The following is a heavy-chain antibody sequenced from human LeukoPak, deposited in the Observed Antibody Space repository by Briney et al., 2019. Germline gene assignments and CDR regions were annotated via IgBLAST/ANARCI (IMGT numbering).Heavy chain of an antibody. Sequence: SETLSLTCSVSGGSISNYYWSWIRQPAGKGLEWIGRIYASASTNYNPSLKSRVTISVDTSKNQSSLKLSSVTAADTDVYYCAREGSRSSWYYFDYWGQGTLVTVPS. CDR3: AREGSRSSWYYFDY. CDR2: IYASAST. D-gene: IGHD6-13*01. V-gene: IGHV4-4*07. CDR1: GGSISNYY. J-gene: IGHJ4*02.